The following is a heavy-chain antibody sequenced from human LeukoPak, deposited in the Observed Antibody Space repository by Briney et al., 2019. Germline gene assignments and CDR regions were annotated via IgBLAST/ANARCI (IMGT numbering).Heavy chain of an antibody. CDR2: ISSEGRST. Sequence: GGSLRLSCAASGFTFTSEWMHWVRQVPGKRLVWVSHISSEGRSTNYAASVKGRFTISRYNAKNTLYLHMNSLRVEDTAVYYCVRAGRSLLSSFDYWGQGTLVTVSS. D-gene: IGHD5-24*01. CDR3: VRAGRSLLSSFDY. CDR1: GFTFTSEW. J-gene: IGHJ4*02. V-gene: IGHV3-74*01.